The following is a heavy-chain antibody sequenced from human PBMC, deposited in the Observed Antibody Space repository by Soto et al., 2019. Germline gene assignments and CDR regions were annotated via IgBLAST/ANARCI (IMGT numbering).Heavy chain of an antibody. D-gene: IGHD2-15*01. V-gene: IGHV3-9*01. CDR2: ISWNSNII. Sequence: EVQLVESGGGLVQPGRSLRLPCAASGFTFDDYAMYWVRRVPGKGLEWVSSISWNSNIIGYADSVKGRFTISRDNAKNSLYLQMNSLRPEDTALYYCAKGGPDGFCSGGRCYFDYWGQGTLVTVSS. CDR3: AKGGPDGFCSGGRCYFDY. J-gene: IGHJ4*02. CDR1: GFTFDDYA.